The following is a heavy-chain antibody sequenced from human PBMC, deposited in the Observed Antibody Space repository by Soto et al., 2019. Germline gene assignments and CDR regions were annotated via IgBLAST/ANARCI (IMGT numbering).Heavy chain of an antibody. J-gene: IGHJ4*02. CDR3: ARGHFDSRGYSNALDY. CDR1: GGSFSGYY. Sequence: PSETLSLTCAVYGGSFSGYYWSWIRQPPGKGLEWIGEINHSGSTNYNPSLKSRVTISVDMSKNHVSLILKSVNIADSAIYYCARGHFDSRGYSNALDYWGQGIQVTVSS. CDR2: INHSGST. D-gene: IGHD3-22*01. V-gene: IGHV4-34*01.